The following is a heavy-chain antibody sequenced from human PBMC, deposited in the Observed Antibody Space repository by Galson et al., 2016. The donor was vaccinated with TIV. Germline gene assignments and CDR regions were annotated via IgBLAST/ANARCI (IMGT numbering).Heavy chain of an antibody. V-gene: IGHV3-30*02. CDR3: AKDAAYNYGFGDY. CDR2: IWNDGNSK. D-gene: IGHD5-18*01. CDR1: GFTFSTYG. J-gene: IGHJ4*02. Sequence: SLRLSCAASGFTFSTYGMHWVRQAPGKGLEWVAFIWNDGNSKNYADSVKGRFSISRDNSKNTLYLQINSLRTEDTAIYYCAKDAAYNYGFGDYWGQGALVTVSS.